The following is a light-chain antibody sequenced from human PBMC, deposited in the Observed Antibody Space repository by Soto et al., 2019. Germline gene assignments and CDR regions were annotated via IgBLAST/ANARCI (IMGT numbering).Light chain of an antibody. CDR1: SGHSSYA. CDR2: LNNDGSH. J-gene: IGLJ3*02. Sequence: QLVLTQSPSASASLGASVKLTCTLTSGHSSYAIAGHQQQPEKGPRYLMKLNNDGSHSKGDGIPDRFSGSSSGAERYLTISSLQSEDEADYYCQTWGTGISVFGGGTKLTVL. CDR3: QTWGTGISV. V-gene: IGLV4-69*01.